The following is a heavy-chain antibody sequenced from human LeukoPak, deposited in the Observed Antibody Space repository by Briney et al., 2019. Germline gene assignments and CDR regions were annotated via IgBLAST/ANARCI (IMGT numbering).Heavy chain of an antibody. CDR1: GYTFTSYG. CDR2: ISAYNGNT. CDR3: ARAWLGLTGDGYTADNWFDP. J-gene: IGHJ5*02. Sequence: ASVKVSCKASGYTFTSYGISWVRQAPGQGLEWMGWISAYNGNTNYAQKLRGRVTMTTDTSTSTAYMELRSLRSDDTAVYYCARAWLGLTGDGYTADNWFDPWGQGTLVTVSS. D-gene: IGHD5-24*01. V-gene: IGHV1-18*01.